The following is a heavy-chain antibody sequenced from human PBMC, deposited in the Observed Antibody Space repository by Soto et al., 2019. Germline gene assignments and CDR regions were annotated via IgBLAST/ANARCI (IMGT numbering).Heavy chain of an antibody. V-gene: IGHV3-33*01. CDR1: GFTFSSYG. Sequence: GGSLRLSCAASGFTFSSYGMHWVRQAPGKGLEWVAVIWYDGSNKYYADSVKGRFTISRDNSKNTLYLQMNSLRAEDTAVYYCARGLERTGYCSGGSCYSFLFDYWGQGTLVTVSS. CDR2: IWYDGSNK. D-gene: IGHD2-15*01. J-gene: IGHJ4*02. CDR3: ARGLERTGYCSGGSCYSFLFDY.